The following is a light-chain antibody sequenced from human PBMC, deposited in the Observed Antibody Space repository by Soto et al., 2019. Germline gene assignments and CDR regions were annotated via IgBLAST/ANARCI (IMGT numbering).Light chain of an antibody. J-gene: IGKJ2*01. CDR1: QTISSW. V-gene: IGKV1-5*03. CDR2: KAS. Sequence: DIQMTQSPSTLSASVGDGVTITCRASQTISSWLAWYQQRPGKAPKLLIYKASNLQSGVPSRFSGSGSGTEFTLSISNLQPDDFATYYCQQYATYPYTFGQGTKLEI. CDR3: QQYATYPYT.